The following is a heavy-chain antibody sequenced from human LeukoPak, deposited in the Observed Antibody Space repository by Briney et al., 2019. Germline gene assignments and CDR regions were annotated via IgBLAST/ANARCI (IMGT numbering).Heavy chain of an antibody. Sequence: GGSLRLSCAASGFTFSDYYMSWIRQAPGKGLEWVSYISSSGSIIYYVDSVKGRFTTSRDNARNSLYLQMNSLRAEDTAVYYCAPYCSGGSCYWFDPWGQGTLVTVSS. J-gene: IGHJ5*02. CDR3: APYCSGGSCYWFDP. CDR1: GFTFSDYY. CDR2: ISSSGSII. D-gene: IGHD2-15*01. V-gene: IGHV3-11*01.